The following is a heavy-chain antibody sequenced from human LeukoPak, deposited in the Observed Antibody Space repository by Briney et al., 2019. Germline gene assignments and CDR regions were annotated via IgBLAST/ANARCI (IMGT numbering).Heavy chain of an antibody. CDR1: GGSISSGGYY. V-gene: IGHV4-31*03. D-gene: IGHD2-2*01. J-gene: IGHJ2*01. CDR3: AREGVVPAAMSGWYFDL. CDR2: IYYSGST. Sequence: SQTLSLTCTVSGGSISSGGYYWSWIRQHPGNGLEWIGYIYYSGSTYYNPSLKSRVTISVDTSKNQFSLKLSSVTAADTAVYYCAREGVVPAAMSGWYFDLWGRGTLVTVSS.